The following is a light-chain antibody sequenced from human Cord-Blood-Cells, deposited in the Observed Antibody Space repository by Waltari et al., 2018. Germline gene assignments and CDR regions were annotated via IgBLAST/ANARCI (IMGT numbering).Light chain of an antibody. Sequence: QSALTQPPSVSGSPGQSVTISCTGTSSDVGSYNRVSWYQQPPGTATKLMIYEVSNRPSGVPDRFSGSKSGNMASLTISGLQAEDEADYYCSSYTSSSTWVFGGGTKLTVL. CDR3: SSYTSSSTWV. V-gene: IGLV2-18*02. J-gene: IGLJ3*02. CDR1: SSDVGSYNR. CDR2: EVS.